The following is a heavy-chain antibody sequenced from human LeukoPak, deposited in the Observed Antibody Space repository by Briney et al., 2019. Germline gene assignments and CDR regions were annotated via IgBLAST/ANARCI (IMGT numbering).Heavy chain of an antibody. D-gene: IGHD3-22*01. Sequence: GGSLRLSCAASGFIFSTYAMNWVRQAPGKGLEWVSAISGGGTSTYYADSVKGRFTISRDNSKNTLYLQMNSLRAEDTAVYYCARDPLDYYDSSGYYSDWGQGTLVTVSS. CDR2: ISGGGTST. CDR3: ARDPLDYYDSSGYYSD. J-gene: IGHJ4*02. V-gene: IGHV3-23*01. CDR1: GFIFSTYA.